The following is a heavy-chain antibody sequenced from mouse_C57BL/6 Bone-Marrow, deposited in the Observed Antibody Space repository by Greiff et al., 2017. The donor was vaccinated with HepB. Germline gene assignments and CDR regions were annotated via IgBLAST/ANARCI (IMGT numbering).Heavy chain of an antibody. CDR1: GFTFSDYG. Sequence: DVKLVESGGGLVKPGGSLKLSCAASGFTFSDYGMHWVRQAPEKGLEWVAYISSGSSTIYYADTVKGRFTISRDNAKNTLFLQMTRLRSEDTAMYYCARDDYYAMDYWGQGTSVTVSS. CDR3: ARDDYYAMDY. V-gene: IGHV5-17*01. CDR2: ISSGSSTI. J-gene: IGHJ4*01.